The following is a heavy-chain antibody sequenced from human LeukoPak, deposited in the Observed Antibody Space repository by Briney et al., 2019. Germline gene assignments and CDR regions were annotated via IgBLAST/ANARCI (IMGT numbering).Heavy chain of an antibody. Sequence: GGSLRLSCAASGFTFSSYAMHWVRQAPGKGLEWVAVISYDGSNKYYADSVKGRFTISRDNSKSTLYLQMNSLRAEDTAVYYCARRRYSGSYPFQHWGQGTLVTVSS. J-gene: IGHJ1*01. V-gene: IGHV3-30-3*01. CDR2: ISYDGSNK. D-gene: IGHD1-26*01. CDR3: ARRRYSGSYPFQH. CDR1: GFTFSSYA.